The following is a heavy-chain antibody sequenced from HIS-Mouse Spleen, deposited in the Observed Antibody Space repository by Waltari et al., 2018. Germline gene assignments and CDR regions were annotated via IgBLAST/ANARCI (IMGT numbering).Heavy chain of an antibody. CDR3: ARGHDYSNYFDY. CDR2: TNPSSGNT. CDR1: GYTFTSYD. Sequence: QVQLVQSGAEVKKPGASVKVSCKASGYTFTSYDINWVRQATGQGLEWMGWTNPSSGNTGNSQKFQGIVTRTRNTSISTAYMELSSLRSEDTAVYYCARGHDYSNYFDYWGQGTLVTVSS. V-gene: IGHV1-8*01. D-gene: IGHD4-4*01. J-gene: IGHJ4*02.